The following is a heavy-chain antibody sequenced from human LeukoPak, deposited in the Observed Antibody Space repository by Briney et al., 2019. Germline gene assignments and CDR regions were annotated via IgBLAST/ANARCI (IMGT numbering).Heavy chain of an antibody. Sequence: GGSLRLSCVASGFTFSSYGMHWVRQAPGKGPQWVARISYDGTNKYYADSVKGRFTISRDNSKNTLYLQMNSLRAEDTAVYYCAKDQSAWYFDYWGQGTLVTVSS. V-gene: IGHV3-30*18. J-gene: IGHJ4*02. CDR3: AKDQSAWYFDY. CDR2: ISYDGTNK. CDR1: GFTFSSYG.